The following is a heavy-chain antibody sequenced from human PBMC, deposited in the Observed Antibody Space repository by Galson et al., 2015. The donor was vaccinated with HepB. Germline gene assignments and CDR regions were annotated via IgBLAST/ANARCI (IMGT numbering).Heavy chain of an antibody. CDR2: IQLNNGDT. V-gene: IGHV1-2*02. CDR1: GFTFTDYY. D-gene: IGHD3-3*01. Sequence: SVKVSCKASGFTFTDYYIHWVRQAPGQGLEWMGWIQLNNGDTKYAPKFQGRVTMTRDTPISTAYMDLRGLTPDDTAVYYSPRDPHDSTPLDYGGQGTLVTVSS. CDR3: PRDPHDSTPLDY. J-gene: IGHJ4*02.